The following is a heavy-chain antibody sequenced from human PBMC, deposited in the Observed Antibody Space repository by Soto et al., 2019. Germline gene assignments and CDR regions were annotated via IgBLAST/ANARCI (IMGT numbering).Heavy chain of an antibody. CDR2: ISGSGGST. D-gene: IGHD2-15*01. Sequence: PGGSLRLSCAASGFTFSSYAMSWVRQAPGKGLEWVSAISGSGGSTYYADSVKGRFTISRDNSKNTLYPQMNSLRAEDTAVYYCAKLAFLGYCSGGSCYDAFDIWGQGTMVTVSS. V-gene: IGHV3-23*01. CDR1: GFTFSSYA. CDR3: AKLAFLGYCSGGSCYDAFDI. J-gene: IGHJ3*02.